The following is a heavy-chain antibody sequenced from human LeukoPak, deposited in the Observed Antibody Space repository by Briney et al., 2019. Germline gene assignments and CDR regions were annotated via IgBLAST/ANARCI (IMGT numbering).Heavy chain of an antibody. V-gene: IGHV3-48*02. Sequence: GGSLRLSCAASGFISSSHSMNWVRQAPGKGLEWVSYISSGTSYTYYADSVKGRFTISRDNAKNSLYLQMNSLRDEDTAMYYCARSLLVDTVMAGDYWGQGTLVTVSS. CDR2: ISSGTSYT. J-gene: IGHJ4*02. CDR1: GFISSSHS. CDR3: ARSLLVDTVMAGDY. D-gene: IGHD5-18*01.